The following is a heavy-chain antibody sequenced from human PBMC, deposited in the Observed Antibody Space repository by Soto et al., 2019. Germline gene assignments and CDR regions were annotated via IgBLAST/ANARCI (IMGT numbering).Heavy chain of an antibody. D-gene: IGHD3-10*01. CDR3: ASGEGRDGHETRFDY. CDR2: ISYNGIDK. Sequence: QMQLVESGGGVVQPGMSLRLSCAVSGFTFTNHGIHWVRQAPGKGLEWVADISYNGIDKWYGDSVKGRVTISRDNFRAPADVQMNGMGTEDTAVYYCASGEGRDGHETRFDYWGQGTLVTVSS. CDR1: GFTFTNHG. V-gene: IGHV3-30*03. J-gene: IGHJ4*02.